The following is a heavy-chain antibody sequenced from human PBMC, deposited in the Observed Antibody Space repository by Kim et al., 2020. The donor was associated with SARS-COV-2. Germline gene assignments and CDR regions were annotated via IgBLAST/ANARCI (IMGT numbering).Heavy chain of an antibody. V-gene: IGHV3-73*01. D-gene: IGHD3-10*01. CDR1: GFTFSGSA. J-gene: IGHJ4*02. Sequence: GGSLRLSCAASGFTFSGSAMHWVRQASGKGLEWVGRIRSKANSYATAYAASVKGRFTISRDDSKNTAYLQMNSLKTEDTAVYYCTRLLEYGSGSSFFDYWGQGTLVTVSS. CDR2: IRSKANSYAT. CDR3: TRLLEYGSGSSFFDY.